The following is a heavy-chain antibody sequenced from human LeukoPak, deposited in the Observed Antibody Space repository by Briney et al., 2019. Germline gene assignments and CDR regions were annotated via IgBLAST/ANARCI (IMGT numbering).Heavy chain of an antibody. CDR2: ISYSGST. J-gene: IGHJ5*02. Sequence: SETLSLTCSISGGSISSNSYYWGWIRQPPGKGLEWIGSISYSGSTYYNPSLKSRVTISVDTSKNQFSLKLTSLTAADTAVYYCARDNPLPFDAWGQGTLVTVSS. V-gene: IGHV4-39*07. CDR3: ARDNPLPFDA. CDR1: GGSISSNSYY.